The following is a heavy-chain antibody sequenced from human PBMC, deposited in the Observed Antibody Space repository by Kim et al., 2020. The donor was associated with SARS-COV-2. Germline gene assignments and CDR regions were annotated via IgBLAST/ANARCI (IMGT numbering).Heavy chain of an antibody. V-gene: IGHV4-59*13. Sequence: SETLSLTCTVSGGSISSYYWSWIRQPPGKGLEWIGYIYYSGSTNYNPSLKSRVTISVDTSKNQFSLKLSSVTAADTAVYYCARIFDWYYFDYWGQGTLVTVSS. D-gene: IGHD3-9*01. J-gene: IGHJ4*02. CDR1: GGSISSYY. CDR2: IYYSGST. CDR3: ARIFDWYYFDY.